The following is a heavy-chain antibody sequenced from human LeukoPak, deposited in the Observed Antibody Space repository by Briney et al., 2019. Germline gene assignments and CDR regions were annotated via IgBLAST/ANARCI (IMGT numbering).Heavy chain of an antibody. J-gene: IGHJ4*02. CDR1: GGSISSSSYY. D-gene: IGHD2-21*02. CDR3: ARQASIVVVTAPGFDY. CDR2: IYYSGST. Sequence: SETRSLTCTVSGGSISSSSYYWGWIRQPPGKGLEGIGSIYYSGSTYYNPSLKSRVTISVDTSKNQFSLKLSSATAADTAVYYCARQASIVVVTAPGFDYWGEGTLVTVSS. V-gene: IGHV4-39*01.